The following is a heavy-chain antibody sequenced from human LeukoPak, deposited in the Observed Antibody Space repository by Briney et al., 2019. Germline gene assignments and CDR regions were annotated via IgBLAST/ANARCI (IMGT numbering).Heavy chain of an antibody. CDR3: ARGHSQGDPLDY. D-gene: IGHD2-21*02. CDR1: GYTFTSYA. J-gene: IGHJ4*02. Sequence: ASVKVSCKASGYTFTSYAMHWVRQAPGQRLEWMGWINAGNGNTKYSQKFQGRVTITRDTSASTAYMELSSLRSEDTAVYYCARGHSQGDPLDYWGQGTLVTVSS. CDR2: INAGNGNT. V-gene: IGHV1-3*01.